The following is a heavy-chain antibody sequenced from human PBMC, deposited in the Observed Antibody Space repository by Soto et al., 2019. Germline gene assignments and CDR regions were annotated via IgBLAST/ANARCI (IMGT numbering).Heavy chain of an antibody. CDR1: GFTFSSYD. D-gene: IGHD3-22*01. CDR3: AKHRVSSGYYFYDY. J-gene: IGHJ4*02. Sequence: LRLSCAASGFTFSSYDMSWVRQAPGKGLEWVSTISGSGGSTYYADSVKGRFTISRDNSKNTLFLQMNSLRADDTAVFYCAKHRVSSGYYFYDYWGQGTLVTVSS. CDR2: ISGSGGST. V-gene: IGHV3-23*01.